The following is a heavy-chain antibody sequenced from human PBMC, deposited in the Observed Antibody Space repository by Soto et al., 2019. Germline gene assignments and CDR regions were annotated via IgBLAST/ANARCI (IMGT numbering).Heavy chain of an antibody. V-gene: IGHV4-30-4*01. CDR3: ARDYFYCSGGSCYSNYYYYGMDV. CDR1: GGSIISGDYY. CDR2: IYYSGST. Sequence: SETLSLTCTVSGGSIISGDYYWSWIRQPPGKGLEWIGYIYYSGSTYYNPSLKSRVAISVDTSKNQFSLGLSSVTAADTAVYYCARDYFYCSGGSCYSNYYYYGMDVWGQGTTVTVSS. J-gene: IGHJ6*02. D-gene: IGHD2-15*01.